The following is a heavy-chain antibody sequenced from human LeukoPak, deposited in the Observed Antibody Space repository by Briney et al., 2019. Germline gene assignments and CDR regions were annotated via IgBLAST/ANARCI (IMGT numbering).Heavy chain of an antibody. CDR2: ISYDGRKK. V-gene: IGHV3-30*18. CDR3: AKEHTPGGFDY. Sequence: GRSLRLSCEVSGFIFSNNGMHWVRRAPGKGLEWVAVISYDGRKKYYRDSVKGRFSISRDNSKKTLYLQMNSLRAEDTALYYCAKEHTPGGFDYWGQGTLVTVSS. J-gene: IGHJ4*02. D-gene: IGHD1-1*01. CDR1: GFIFSNNG.